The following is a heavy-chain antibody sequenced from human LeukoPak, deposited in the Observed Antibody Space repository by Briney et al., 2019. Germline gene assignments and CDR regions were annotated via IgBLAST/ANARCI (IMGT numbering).Heavy chain of an antibody. J-gene: IGHJ4*02. Sequence: SQTLSLTCTVSGGSISSGGYHWSWIRQHPGKGLEWIGYIYYSGSTYYNPSLKSRVTISVDTSKNQFSLKLSSVTAADTAVYYCARGHDSSGYYYAFGTWLFDYWGQGTLVTVSS. CDR1: GGSISSGGYH. D-gene: IGHD3-22*01. V-gene: IGHV4-31*03. CDR2: IYYSGST. CDR3: ARGHDSSGYYYAFGTWLFDY.